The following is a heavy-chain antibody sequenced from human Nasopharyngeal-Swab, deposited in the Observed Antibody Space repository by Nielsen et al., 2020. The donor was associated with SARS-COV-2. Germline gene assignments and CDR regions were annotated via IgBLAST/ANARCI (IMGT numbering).Heavy chain of an antibody. CDR1: GFTFDIYT. Sequence: GESLKISCAASGFTFDIYTMNWVRQAPGRGLEWVSAISSTGDYIYYAASVKGRFTISRDNAKNSLYLQMSTLRAEDTAVYYCVRDTPAMFAYWGQGMLVTVSS. V-gene: IGHV3-21*01. CDR3: VRDTPAMFAY. J-gene: IGHJ4*02. CDR2: ISSTGDYI.